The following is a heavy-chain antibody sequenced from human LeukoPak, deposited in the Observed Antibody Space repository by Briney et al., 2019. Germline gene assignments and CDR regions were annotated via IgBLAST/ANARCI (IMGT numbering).Heavy chain of an antibody. Sequence: ASVKVSCKASGGTFSSYAISWVRQAPGQGLEWMGGIIPIFGTANYAQKFQGRVTMTRNTSISTAYMELSSLRSEDTAMYYCARSQERGGYFDYWGQGTLVTVSS. CDR3: ARSQERGGYFDY. V-gene: IGHV1-69*05. D-gene: IGHD1-1*01. CDR2: IIPIFGTA. CDR1: GGTFSSYA. J-gene: IGHJ4*02.